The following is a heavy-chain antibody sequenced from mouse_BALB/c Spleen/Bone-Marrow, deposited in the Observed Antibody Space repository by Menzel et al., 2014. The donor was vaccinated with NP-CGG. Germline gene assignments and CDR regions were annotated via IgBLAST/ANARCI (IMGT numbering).Heavy chain of an antibody. CDR1: GFSLTSYG. V-gene: IGHV2-4*02. Sequence: VQVVESGPGLVQPSQSLSITCTVSGFSLTSYGVHWVRQPPGKGQEWLGVIWSGGSTDYNAAFISRLSISKDNSKSQVFFKMNSLQADDTAIYYCARQPLRRHAMDYWGQGTSVTVSS. J-gene: IGHJ4*01. CDR2: IWSGGST. D-gene: IGHD1-2*01. CDR3: ARQPLRRHAMDY.